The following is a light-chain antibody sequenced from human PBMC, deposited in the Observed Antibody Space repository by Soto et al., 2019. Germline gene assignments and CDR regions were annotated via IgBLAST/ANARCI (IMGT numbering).Light chain of an antibody. J-gene: IGKJ1*01. CDR3: QQYNNWWT. CDR2: GAS. CDR1: QSVSSN. Sequence: EIVMTQSPATMSVSPGERATLSCRASQSVSSNLAWYQQKPGQAPRILIYGASTRATGIPARFSGSGSGTEFTLTISSLQSEDFAVYYCQQYNNWWTLGQGTKVDIK. V-gene: IGKV3-15*01.